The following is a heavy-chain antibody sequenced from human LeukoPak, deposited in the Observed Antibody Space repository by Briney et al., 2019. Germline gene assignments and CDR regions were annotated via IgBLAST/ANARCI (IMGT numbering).Heavy chain of an antibody. D-gene: IGHD6-19*01. J-gene: IGHJ4*02. CDR1: GFSFRNYW. V-gene: IGHV3-7*01. CDR3: AKGISGSFDY. CDR2: IKQDGSEK. Sequence: GGSMRLSCAASGFSFRNYWMSWVRQAPGKGLEWVADIKQDGSEKNYVDSVKGRFTISRDNAKNSLSLQMNSLRAEDTAVYYCAKGISGSFDYWGQGTLVTVSS.